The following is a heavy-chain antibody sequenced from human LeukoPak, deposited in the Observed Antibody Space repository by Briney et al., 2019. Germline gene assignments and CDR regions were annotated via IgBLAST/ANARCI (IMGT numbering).Heavy chain of an antibody. J-gene: IGHJ3*02. V-gene: IGHV4-59*01. CDR1: GGSISSYY. Sequence: PSETLSLTCTVSGGSISSYYWSWIRQPPGKGLEWIGYIYYSGSTNYNPSLKSRVTISVDTSKNQFSLKLSSVTAADTAVYYCARGWNYVRKAFDIWGQGTMVTVSS. CDR2: IYYSGST. CDR3: ARGWNYVRKAFDI. D-gene: IGHD1-7*01.